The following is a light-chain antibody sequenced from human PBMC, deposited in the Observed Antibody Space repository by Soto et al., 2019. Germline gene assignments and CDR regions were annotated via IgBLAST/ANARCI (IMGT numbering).Light chain of an antibody. CDR1: RSDVGGYNY. J-gene: IGLJ1*01. CDR2: EVS. Sequence: QSALTQPPSASGSLGQSVTISCTGTRSDVGGYNYVSWYQQHPGKAPKLMIYEVSKRPSGVPDRFSGSKSGNTASLTVSGLQPEDEADYYCSSLAGSLYVFGTGTKLTVL. CDR3: SSLAGSLYV. V-gene: IGLV2-8*01.